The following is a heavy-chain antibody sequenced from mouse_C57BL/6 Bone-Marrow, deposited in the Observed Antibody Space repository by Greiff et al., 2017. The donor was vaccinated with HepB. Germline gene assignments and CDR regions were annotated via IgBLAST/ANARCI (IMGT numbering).Heavy chain of an antibody. V-gene: IGHV5-17*02. Sequence: EVKLMESGGGLVQPGGSRKLSCAASGFTFSSFGMHWVRQAPEKGLEWVAYIRSGSNTIYYADTVKGRFTISRDNPKNTLFLQMTSLRSEDTAMSYCARYTPSNYGAMDYWGQGSSVTVSS. CDR3: ARYTPSNYGAMDY. CDR1: GFTFSSFG. CDR2: IRSGSNTI. J-gene: IGHJ4*01. D-gene: IGHD2-5*01.